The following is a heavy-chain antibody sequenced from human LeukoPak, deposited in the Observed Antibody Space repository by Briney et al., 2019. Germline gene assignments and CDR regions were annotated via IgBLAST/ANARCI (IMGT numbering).Heavy chain of an antibody. CDR3: ARLVFGLVRYFDP. CDR2: IHYSGST. Sequence: SETLSLTCTVSGDSIKNYYWSWIRQPPGNGLEWIGYIHYSGSTNYSPSLQSRVTMSLDTSKDQFSLKLSSVTAADTAVYYCARLVFGLVRYFDPWGQGTLVTVSS. J-gene: IGHJ5*02. CDR1: GDSIKNYY. V-gene: IGHV4-59*08. D-gene: IGHD3-9*01.